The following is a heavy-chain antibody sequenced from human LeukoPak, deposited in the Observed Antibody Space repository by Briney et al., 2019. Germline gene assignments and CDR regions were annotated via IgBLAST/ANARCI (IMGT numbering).Heavy chain of an antibody. J-gene: IGHJ4*02. D-gene: IGHD2-21*01. CDR2: INVDGSRK. Sequence: GGSLRLSCAASGFIFSNYWMHWVRKVPGKGLLWVSRINVDGSRKIYADSVKGRFAISRDNAKNTVSLQMNSLRVDDTAVYYCAKDGDDCIDYWGPGTLVTVSS. CDR1: GFIFSNYW. V-gene: IGHV3-74*01. CDR3: AKDGDDCIDY.